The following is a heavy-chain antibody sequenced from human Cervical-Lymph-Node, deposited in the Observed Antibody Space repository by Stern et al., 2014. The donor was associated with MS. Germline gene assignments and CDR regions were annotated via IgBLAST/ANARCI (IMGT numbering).Heavy chain of an antibody. CDR3: ARDEVSMDV. J-gene: IGHJ6*02. CDR2: IIPIFGTA. Sequence: VQLLESGAEVKKPGSSVKVSCKASGGIFRSSAISWVRQAPGQGLEWMGGIIPIFGTANYAQKFQGRVTLTADESTSTVFMELSSLRSEDTAVYYCARDEVSMDVWGQGTTVTVSS. CDR1: GGIFRSSA. V-gene: IGHV1-69*01.